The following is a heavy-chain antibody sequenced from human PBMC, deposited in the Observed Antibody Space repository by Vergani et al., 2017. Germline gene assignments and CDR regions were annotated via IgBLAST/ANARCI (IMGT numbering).Heavy chain of an antibody. J-gene: IGHJ4*02. D-gene: IGHD3-10*02. CDR2: ISWNSGSI. V-gene: IGHV3-9*01. Sequence: EVQLVESGGGLVQPGRSLRLSCAASGFTFDDYAMHWVRQAPGKGLEWVSGISWNSGSIGYADSVKGRFTISRDNAKNSLYLQMNSLRAEDTALYYCARARGLLFGELVHFDYWGQGTLVTVSS. CDR1: GFTFDDYA. CDR3: ARARGLLFGELVHFDY.